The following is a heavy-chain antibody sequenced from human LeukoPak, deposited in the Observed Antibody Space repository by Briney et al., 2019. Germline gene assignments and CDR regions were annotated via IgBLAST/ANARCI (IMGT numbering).Heavy chain of an antibody. CDR1: GGSVSDYY. CDR2: IYYTGST. J-gene: IGHJ4*02. V-gene: IGHV4-59*02. CDR3: ARSRRPFDFED. Sequence: SETLSLTCTISGGSVSDYYWSWIRQSPGKGLEWIGYIYYTGSTSYNPSLKSRVTISVDTSKNQFSLKLSSVTAADTAVYYCARSRRPFDFEDWGQGTLVTVSS.